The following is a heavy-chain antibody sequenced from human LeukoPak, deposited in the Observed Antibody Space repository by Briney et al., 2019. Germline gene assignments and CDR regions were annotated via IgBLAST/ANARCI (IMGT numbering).Heavy chain of an antibody. CDR3: ARGRTTVTTGAFDI. CDR2: IYTDSST. Sequence: GGSLRLSCAASGFSVRSNYMSWVRQAPGKGLKWVSVIYTDSSTYYADSVQGRFTISRDNSKNTLFLQMTSLRAEDTAVYYCARGRTTVTTGAFDIWGQGTMVTVSS. V-gene: IGHV3-53*01. J-gene: IGHJ3*02. CDR1: GFSVRSNY. D-gene: IGHD4-17*01.